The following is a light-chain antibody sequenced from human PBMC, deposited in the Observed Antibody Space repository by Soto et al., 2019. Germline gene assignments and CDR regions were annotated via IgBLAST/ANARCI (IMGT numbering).Light chain of an antibody. CDR3: QQRSNWPIT. J-gene: IGKJ5*01. CDR2: DAS. Sequence: EIVLTQSPATLSLSPGERATLSCRASQSVGSYLAWYQQKPGQAPRLLFYDASNRATGIPARFSGSGSGTDFTLTISSLESEDFALYYCQQRSNWPITFGQGTRLEI. V-gene: IGKV3-11*01. CDR1: QSVGSY.